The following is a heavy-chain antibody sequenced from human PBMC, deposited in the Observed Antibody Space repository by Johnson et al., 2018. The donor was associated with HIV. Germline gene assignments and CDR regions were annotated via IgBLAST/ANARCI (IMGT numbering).Heavy chain of an antibody. V-gene: IGHV3-66*01. CDR2: IYSGGST. J-gene: IGHJ3*02. CDR1: GFTVSSYY. CDR3: ARGIVGATYAFDI. Sequence: VQLVESGGGLVQPGGSLRLSCAASGFTVSSYYMSWVRQAPGKGLDWVSVIYSGGSTYYADSVKGKFTISRENAKNSLYLQMNSLRAGDTAVYYCARGIVGATYAFDIWGQGTMVTVSS. D-gene: IGHD1-26*01.